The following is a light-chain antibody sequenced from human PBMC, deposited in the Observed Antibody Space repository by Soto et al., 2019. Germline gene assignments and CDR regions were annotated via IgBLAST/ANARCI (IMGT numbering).Light chain of an antibody. J-gene: IGKJ2*01. CDR2: SAS. CDR3: QQCYNGHT. Sequence: DIQMTQSPSALSASVGDRVTITCRASQSINSYLNWYQQKPGKAPKLLIYSASSLQSGVPSRFSGSGSGTDFTLTISSLHPEDAATYYCQQCYNGHTFGQGTKVDIK. CDR1: QSINSY. V-gene: IGKV1-39*01.